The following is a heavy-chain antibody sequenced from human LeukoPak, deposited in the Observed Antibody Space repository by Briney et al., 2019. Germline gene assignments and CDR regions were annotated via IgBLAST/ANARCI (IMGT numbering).Heavy chain of an antibody. CDR1: GFTFSSDV. D-gene: IGHD2/OR15-2a*01. CDR2: ISSSGRTI. V-gene: IGHV3-48*03. J-gene: IGHJ4*02. Sequence: GGSLRLSCAASGFTFSSDVMNWVRQAPGKGLEWVSYISSSGRTIYYADSVKGRFTVSRDNAKNSLYLQMNSLRAEDTAVYYCARGLLLDWGQGTLVTVSS. CDR3: ARGLLLD.